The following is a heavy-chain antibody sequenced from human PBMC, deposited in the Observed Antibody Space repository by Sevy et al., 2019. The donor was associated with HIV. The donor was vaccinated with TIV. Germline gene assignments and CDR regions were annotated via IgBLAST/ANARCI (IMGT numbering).Heavy chain of an antibody. CDR1: GFTFSSYS. J-gene: IGHJ4*02. CDR2: ISSRNIYI. Sequence: GGSLRLFCAASGFTFSSYSMNWVRQAPGKGLEWVSSISSRNIYIYYVDSVKGRFTISRDNAKNSLDLQMNSLRAEDTAVYYCARGVGVVGGVIDSWGQGTLVTVSS. D-gene: IGHD3-10*01. V-gene: IGHV3-21*01. CDR3: ARGVGVVGGVIDS.